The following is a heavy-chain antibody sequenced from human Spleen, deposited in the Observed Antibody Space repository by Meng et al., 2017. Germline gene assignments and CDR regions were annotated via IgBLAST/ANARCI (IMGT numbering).Heavy chain of an antibody. CDR3: ARVPRCSAGSCYPGYFDY. CDR1: GGSISSNNW. CDR2: ISYSGST. D-gene: IGHD2-15*01. J-gene: IGHJ4*02. V-gene: IGHV4-4*02. Sequence: GSLRLSCAVSGGSISSNNWWSWVRQSPGKGLEWIGSISYSGSTYYNPSLKSRVTISIDTSKNQFSLKLTSVTAADTAVYYCARVPRCSAGSCYPGYFDYWGQGTLVTVSS.